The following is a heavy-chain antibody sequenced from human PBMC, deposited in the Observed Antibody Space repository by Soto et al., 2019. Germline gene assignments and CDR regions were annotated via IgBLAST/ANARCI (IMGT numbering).Heavy chain of an antibody. Sequence: EVQLLESGGGLVQPGGSLRLSCAASGFTFSSYAMSWVRQAPWKGLEWVSAISGSGGSTYYADSVKGRFTISRDNSENTLSLQMTSLRAEDTAVYYCARSGRCIVVVPVFVYWGQGTLVSVSS. CDR1: GFTFSSYA. J-gene: IGHJ4*02. CDR2: ISGSGGST. CDR3: ARSGRCIVVVPVFVY. V-gene: IGHV3-23*01. D-gene: IGHD2-2*01.